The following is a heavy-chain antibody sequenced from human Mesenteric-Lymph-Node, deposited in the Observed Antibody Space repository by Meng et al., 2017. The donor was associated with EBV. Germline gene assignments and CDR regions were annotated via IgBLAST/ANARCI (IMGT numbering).Heavy chain of an antibody. D-gene: IGHD5-18*01. J-gene: IGHJ4*02. Sequence: QVHPQESGPGLGNPSQTLSLSCAVSGCSVSSAGYSRNWIRQPPGKGLEWIGYMYYSGSIYYNPSLKRRVTISVDTSKNQFSLKLSSVTAADTAVYYCASRGYSDGWTFDSWGQGTLVTVSS. CDR2: MYYSGSI. CDR3: ASRGYSDGWTFDS. V-gene: IGHV4-30-4*01. CDR1: GCSVSSAGYS.